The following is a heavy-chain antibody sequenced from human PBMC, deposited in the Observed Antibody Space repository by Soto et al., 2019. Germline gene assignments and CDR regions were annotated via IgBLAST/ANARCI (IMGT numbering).Heavy chain of an antibody. CDR2: IYYSGST. J-gene: IGHJ4*02. D-gene: IGHD3-22*01. CDR1: GGSISSSSYY. CDR3: ARHPFDYDSSGYPDY. Sequence: SETLSLTCTVSGGSISSSSYYWGWIRQPPGKGLEWIGSIYYSGSTYYNPSLKGRVTISVDTSKNQFSLKLSSVTAADTAVYYWARHPFDYDSSGYPDYWGQGTLVTVSS. V-gene: IGHV4-39*01.